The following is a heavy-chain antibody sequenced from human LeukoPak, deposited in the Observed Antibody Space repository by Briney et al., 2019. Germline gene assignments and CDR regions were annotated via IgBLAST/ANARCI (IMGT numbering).Heavy chain of an antibody. D-gene: IGHD6-13*01. V-gene: IGHV3-66*02. CDR1: GFTVSSSY. Sequence: GGSLRLSCAASGFTVSSSYMSWVRQAPGKGPEWVSVIYSGGITYYADSVKGRFTISRDNSKNTLYLQMNSLRAEDTAIYYCASALYIGSSWPSWGQGTLVTVSS. CDR3: ASALYIGSSWPS. CDR2: IYSGGIT. J-gene: IGHJ5*02.